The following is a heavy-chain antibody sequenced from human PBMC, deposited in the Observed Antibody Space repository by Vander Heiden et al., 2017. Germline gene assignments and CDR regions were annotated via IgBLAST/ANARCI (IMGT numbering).Heavy chain of an antibody. Sequence: QVQLQESGPGLVKPSETLSLTCTVSGGSITSGIFFWGWIRQAPGKGLEWIGSISESGTTYYNPSLKSRVSISVDTSKNQFSLRVTSVTVADTAVYFCARVAQYTSGWYPRRVDFWGQGSLVTVSS. V-gene: IGHV4-39*01. CDR1: GGSITSGIFF. J-gene: IGHJ4*02. CDR3: ARVAQYTSGWYPRRVDF. D-gene: IGHD6-19*01. CDR2: ISESGTT.